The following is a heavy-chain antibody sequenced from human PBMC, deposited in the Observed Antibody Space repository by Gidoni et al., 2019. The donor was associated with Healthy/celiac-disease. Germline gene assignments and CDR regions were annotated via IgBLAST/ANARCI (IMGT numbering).Heavy chain of an antibody. V-gene: IGHV3-30-3*01. J-gene: IGHJ6*02. CDR1: GFTFSSYA. CDR3: ARDMLEQPLPYYYYGMDV. D-gene: IGHD6-13*01. CDR2: ISYDGSNK. Sequence: QVQLVESGGGVVQPGRSLRLSCAASGFTFSSYAMHWVRQAPGKGLEWVAVISYDGSNKYYADSVKGRFTISRDNSKNTLYLQMNSLRAEDTAVYYCARDMLEQPLPYYYYGMDVWGQGTTVTVSS.